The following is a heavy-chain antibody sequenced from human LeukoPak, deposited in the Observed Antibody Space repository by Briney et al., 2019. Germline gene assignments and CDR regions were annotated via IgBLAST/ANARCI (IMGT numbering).Heavy chain of an antibody. CDR1: GFTFSDYY. CDR3: ASHPTRTVTTPLDY. D-gene: IGHD4-17*01. V-gene: IGHV3-11*01. J-gene: IGHJ4*02. CDR2: ISSSGRTI. Sequence: GGSLRLSCAASGFTFSDYYMSWIRQAPGKGLEWVSYISSSGRTIYYADSVKGRFTISRDNAKNSLYLQMNSLRAEDTAVYYCASHPTRTVTTPLDYWGQGTLVTVSS.